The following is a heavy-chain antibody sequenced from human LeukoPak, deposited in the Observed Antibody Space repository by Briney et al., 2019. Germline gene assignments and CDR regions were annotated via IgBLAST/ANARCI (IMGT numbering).Heavy chain of an antibody. Sequence: SETLSLTCAVYGGSFSGYYWSWIRQPPGKGLEWIGEINHSGSTNYNPSLKSRVTISVDTSKNQFSLKLNSVTATDTAVYYCAAFLLQQINVFDIWGQGTMVTVSS. CDR1: GGSFSGYY. J-gene: IGHJ3*02. CDR3: AAFLLQQINVFDI. CDR2: INHSGST. V-gene: IGHV4-34*01. D-gene: IGHD1-1*01.